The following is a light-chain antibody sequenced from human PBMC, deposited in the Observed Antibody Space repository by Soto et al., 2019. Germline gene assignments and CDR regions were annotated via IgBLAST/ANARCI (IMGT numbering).Light chain of an antibody. V-gene: IGKV1-6*01. CDR1: QSISSW. CDR2: TAS. CDR3: IQDYNYPLT. Sequence: IQMTQSPSTLSASVGDRFTITCRASQSISSWLAWYQQKPGKAPNLLIYTASSLQSGVPSRFSGSGSGTDFTLTISSLQPEDFATYYCIQDYNYPLTCGGGTKGDIK. J-gene: IGKJ4*01.